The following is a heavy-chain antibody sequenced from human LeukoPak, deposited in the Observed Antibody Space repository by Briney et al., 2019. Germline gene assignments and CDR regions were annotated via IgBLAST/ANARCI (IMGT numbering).Heavy chain of an antibody. V-gene: IGHV4-34*01. CDR2: IHHSGST. CDR3: AREGDSSVYYDY. Sequence: SETLSLTCAVYRRSFSGYYWSWIRHPPGKGLEWIGEIHHSGSTNYNPSLKSRVTISVDTSKNQFSLKLSSVTAADTAVYYCAREGDSSVYYDYWGQGTLVTVSS. J-gene: IGHJ4*02. CDR1: RRSFSGYY. D-gene: IGHD3-22*01.